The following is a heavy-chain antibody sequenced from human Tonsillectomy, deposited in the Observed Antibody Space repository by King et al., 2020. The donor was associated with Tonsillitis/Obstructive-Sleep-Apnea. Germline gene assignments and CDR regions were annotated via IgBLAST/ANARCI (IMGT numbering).Heavy chain of an antibody. J-gene: IGHJ5*02. Sequence: VQLQQWGAGLLKPSETLSLTCAVYGGSFSGYYWSWIRQPPGKGLEWIGEINHSGSTNYNPSLKSRVTISVDTSKNQFSLKLSSVTAADTAVYYCAREGDIVVVPDSWFDPWGQGTLVTVSS. CDR2: INHSGST. D-gene: IGHD2-2*01. V-gene: IGHV4-34*01. CDR3: AREGDIVVVPDSWFDP. CDR1: GGSFSGYY.